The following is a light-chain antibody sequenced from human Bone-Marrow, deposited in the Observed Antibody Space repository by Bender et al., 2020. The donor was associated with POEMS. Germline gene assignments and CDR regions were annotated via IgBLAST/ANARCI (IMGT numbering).Light chain of an antibody. CDR3: SSYTSSTTLV. V-gene: IGLV2-14*03. J-gene: IGLJ2*01. CDR1: NSDIGAYNH. CDR2: DVD. Sequence: QSALTQPASVSGSPGQSITISCTGSNSDIGAYNHVAWYQHRPGKAPKFVLYDVDNRTSGVSNRFSGSKSGNRASLTISGLQAEDEADYYCSSYTSSTTLVFGGGTKLTVL.